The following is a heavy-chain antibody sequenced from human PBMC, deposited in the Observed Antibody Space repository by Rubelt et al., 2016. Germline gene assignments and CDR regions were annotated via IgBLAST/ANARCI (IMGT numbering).Heavy chain of an antibody. J-gene: IGHJ3*02. Sequence: EVQLVESGGGLVKPGGSLRLSCAASGFTFSSYWMSWVRQAPGKGLEWVANIKQDGSEKYYVESVKGRFTISRDNAKNSLYLQMNSLRAEDTAVYYCATDKSEWLRVFDIWGQGTMVTVSS. D-gene: IGHD6-19*01. CDR3: ATDKSEWLRVFDI. CDR1: GFTFSSYW. CDR2: IKQDGSEK. V-gene: IGHV3-7*01.